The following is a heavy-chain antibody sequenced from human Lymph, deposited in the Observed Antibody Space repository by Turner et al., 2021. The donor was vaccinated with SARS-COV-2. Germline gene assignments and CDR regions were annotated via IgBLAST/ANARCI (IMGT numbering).Heavy chain of an antibody. Sequence: EVQLVESGGGLVKPGWALRLSCAASVLTFSYAEMTWVRQAQGKGLGWVGMRGSKTEDGTTDYAETVQDTVTITEDKSTDTLYLQMSSLRSEDTAVYFCATGWVTGGYGDCFDYWGQGTMVTVSS. D-gene: IGHD2-8*02. CDR1: VLTFSYAE. J-gene: IGHJ4*02. CDR3: ATGWVTGGYGDCFDY. V-gene: IGHV3-15*04. CDR2: RGSKTEDGTT.